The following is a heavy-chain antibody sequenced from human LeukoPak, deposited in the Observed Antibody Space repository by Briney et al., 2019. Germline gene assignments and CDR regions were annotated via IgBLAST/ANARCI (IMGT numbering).Heavy chain of an antibody. D-gene: IGHD3-22*01. CDR2: IYYSGST. CDR3: ARESMIVVGYFDY. V-gene: IGHV4-59*12. J-gene: IGHJ4*02. Sequence: SETLSLTCTVSGGSISSYYWSWIRQPPGKGLEWIGYIYYSGSTNYNPSLKSRVTMSVDTSKNQFSLKLSSVTAADTAVYYCARESMIVVGYFDYWGQGTLVTVSS. CDR1: GGSISSYY.